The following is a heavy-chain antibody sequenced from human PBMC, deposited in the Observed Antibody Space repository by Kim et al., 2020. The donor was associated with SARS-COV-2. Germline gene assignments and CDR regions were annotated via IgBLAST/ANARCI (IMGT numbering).Heavy chain of an antibody. Sequence: SPSIHGHVTITADKSISTAYLQWSSLKASDTAMYYCARRYYDILTGAFDIWGQGTMVTVSS. V-gene: IGHV5-10-1*01. CDR3: ARRYYDILTGAFDI. J-gene: IGHJ3*02. D-gene: IGHD3-9*01.